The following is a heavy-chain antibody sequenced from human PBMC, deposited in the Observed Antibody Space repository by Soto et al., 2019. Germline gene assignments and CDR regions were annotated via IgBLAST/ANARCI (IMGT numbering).Heavy chain of an antibody. CDR2: INHSGST. V-gene: IGHV4-34*01. CDR1: GGSFSGYY. Sequence: PSETLSLTCAVYGGSFSGYYWSWIRQPPGKGLEWIGEINHSGSTNYNPSLKSRITISVDTSKNQFSLKLSSVTAADTAVYYCARGRVPWDYLLFDCGQGTRVTVAS. J-gene: IGHJ4*02. CDR3: ARGRVPWDYLLFD. D-gene: IGHD1-7*01.